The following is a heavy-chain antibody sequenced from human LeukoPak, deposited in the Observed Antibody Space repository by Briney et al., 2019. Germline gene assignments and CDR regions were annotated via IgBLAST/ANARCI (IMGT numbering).Heavy chain of an antibody. D-gene: IGHD5-18*01. CDR2: IYSGGST. J-gene: IGHJ4*02. Sequence: GGSLRLSCAASGFTFSTYAMSWVRQAPGKGLEWVSVIYSGGSTYYADSVKGRFTISRDNSKNTLYLQMNSLRAEDTAVYYCARVPRGYSPSDYWGQGTLVTVSS. V-gene: IGHV3-66*01. CDR3: ARVPRGYSPSDY. CDR1: GFTFSTYA.